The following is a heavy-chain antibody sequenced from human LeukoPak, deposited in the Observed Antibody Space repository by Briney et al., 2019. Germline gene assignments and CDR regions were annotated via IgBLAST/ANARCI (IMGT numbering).Heavy chain of an antibody. CDR3: ARAGASGWYAAGWFDP. D-gene: IGHD6-19*01. CDR2: INTDGRTT. Sequence: GGSLRLSCAASGFPFNNYWIHWVRQAPGKGLMWVSSINTDGRTTRYAASVQGRFTISRDNAKNTLSPQMNSLRADDPAVYYCARAGASGWYAAGWFDPWGQGTLVTVSS. V-gene: IGHV3-74*01. J-gene: IGHJ5*02. CDR1: GFPFNNYW.